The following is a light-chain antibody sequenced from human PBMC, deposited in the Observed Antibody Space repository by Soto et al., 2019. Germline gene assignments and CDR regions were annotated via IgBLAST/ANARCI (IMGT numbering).Light chain of an antibody. J-gene: IGLJ3*02. Sequence: QSALTQPASVSGSPGQSITISCTGTSSDIGFYNYVSWYQHHPGTAPKVVIFEVSNRPSGVSSRFSGSKSGNTASLTITGLQAEDEADYYCISYTTSTTWAFGGGTQLTVL. CDR2: EVS. CDR1: SSDIGFYNY. CDR3: ISYTTSTTWA. V-gene: IGLV2-14*01.